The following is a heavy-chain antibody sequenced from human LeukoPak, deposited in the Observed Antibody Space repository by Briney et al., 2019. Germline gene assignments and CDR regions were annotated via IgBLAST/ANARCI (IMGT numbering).Heavy chain of an antibody. CDR2: ISSSGSYI. J-gene: IGHJ4*02. CDR1: GFTFKTYT. Sequence: GGSLRLSCAASGFTFKTYTMTWVRQAPGKGLEWVSSISSSGSYISYADSMKGRFTISRDNAKNSLSLQMNSLRAEDTAVYYCARERRGVWGSPTRGYFDYWGQGTLVTVSS. D-gene: IGHD3-16*01. CDR3: ARERRGVWGSPTRGYFDY. V-gene: IGHV3-21*01.